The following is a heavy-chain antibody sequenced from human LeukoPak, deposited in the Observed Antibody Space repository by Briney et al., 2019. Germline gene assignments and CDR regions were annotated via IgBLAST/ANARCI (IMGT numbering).Heavy chain of an antibody. D-gene: IGHD6-13*01. CDR3: ARVYYSNSYDYWYFDL. CDR1: GGSIGTSHYY. J-gene: IGHJ2*01. CDR2: IYYSGST. V-gene: IGHV4-61*05. Sequence: SETLSLTCTVSGGSIGTSHYYWGWLRQPPGKGLEWIGYIYYSGSTNYNPSLKSRVTISVDTSKNQFSLKLSSVTAADTAVYYCARVYYSNSYDYWYFDLWGRGTLVTVSS.